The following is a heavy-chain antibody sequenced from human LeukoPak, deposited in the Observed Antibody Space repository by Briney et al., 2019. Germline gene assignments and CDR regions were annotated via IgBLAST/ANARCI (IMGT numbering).Heavy chain of an antibody. Sequence: PSETLSLTCAVSGGSISSSNWWSWVRQPPGKGLEWVGEIYHSGSTNYNPSLKSRVTISVDKSKNQFSLKLSSVTAADTAVYYCARERNYYDSSGYRVDWGQGTLVTVSS. CDR1: GGSISSSNW. CDR2: IYHSGST. J-gene: IGHJ4*02. CDR3: ARERNYYDSSGYRVD. V-gene: IGHV4-4*02. D-gene: IGHD3-22*01.